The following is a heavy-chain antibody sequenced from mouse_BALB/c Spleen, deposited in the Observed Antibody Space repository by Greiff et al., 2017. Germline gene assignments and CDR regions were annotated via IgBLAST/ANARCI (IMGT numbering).Heavy chain of an antibody. Sequence: QVQLQQPGAELVMPGASVKMSCKASGYTFTDYWMHWVKQRPGQGLEWIGAIDTSDSYTSYNQKFKGKATLTVDESSSTAYMQLSSLTSEDSAVYYCASDSSGYDFDYWGQGTTLTVSS. CDR1: GYTFTDYW. J-gene: IGHJ2*01. V-gene: IGHV1-69*01. CDR2: IDTSDSYT. CDR3: ASDSSGYDFDY. D-gene: IGHD3-2*01.